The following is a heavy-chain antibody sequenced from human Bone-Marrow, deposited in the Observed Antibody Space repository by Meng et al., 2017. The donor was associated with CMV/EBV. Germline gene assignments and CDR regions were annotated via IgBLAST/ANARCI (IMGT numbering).Heavy chain of an antibody. J-gene: IGHJ5*02. CDR3: VRTRGSGYGHNWFDP. CDR1: GVSVTTGGVR. CDR2: VDWDDDK. D-gene: IGHD3-10*01. Sequence: SGPTLVKPTETLTLTCDLSGVSVTTGGVRMSWIRQSPGKALEWLARVDWDDDKFYSKSLKSRLTIYKDTYKNQVVLMMTNMEPVDTATYYCVRTRGSGYGHNWFDPWGQGMLVTVSS. V-gene: IGHV2-70*04.